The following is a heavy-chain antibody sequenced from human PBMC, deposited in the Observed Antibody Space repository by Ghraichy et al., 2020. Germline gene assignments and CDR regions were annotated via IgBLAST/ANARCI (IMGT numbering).Heavy chain of an antibody. CDR2: IYYSGST. D-gene: IGHD4-17*01. J-gene: IGHJ4*02. V-gene: IGHV4-59*01. CDR3: ARGIHDYGALPDY. Sequence: SETLSLTCTVSGGSISSYYWSWIRQPPGKGLEWIGYIYYSGSTNYNPSLKSRVTISVDTSKNQFSLKLSSVTAADTAVYYCARGIHDYGALPDYWGQGTLVTVSS. CDR1: GGSISSYY.